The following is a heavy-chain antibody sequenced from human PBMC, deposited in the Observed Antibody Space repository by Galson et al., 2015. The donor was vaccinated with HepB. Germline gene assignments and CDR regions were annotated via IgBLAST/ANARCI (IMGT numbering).Heavy chain of an antibody. CDR3: ARGNTDYFDY. Sequence: ETLSLTCTVSGGFISSYYWSWIRQPPGKGLEWIGYIYYSGSTIYNPSLKSRVTISVDTSKDQFSLKVSSVIAADTAVYYCARGNTDYFDYWGQGTLVTVSS. D-gene: IGHD2/OR15-2a*01. J-gene: IGHJ4*02. CDR2: IYYSGST. CDR1: GGFISSYY. V-gene: IGHV4-59*01.